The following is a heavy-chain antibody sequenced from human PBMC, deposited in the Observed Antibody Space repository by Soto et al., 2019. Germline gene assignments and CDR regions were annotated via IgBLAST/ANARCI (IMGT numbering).Heavy chain of an antibody. D-gene: IGHD2-2*01. CDR3: ARVGGDIVVVPAANWFDP. V-gene: IGHV1-18*01. CDR2: IRAYNGNT. CDR1: GYTFTSYG. Sequence: QVQLVQSGAEVKKPGASVKVSCKASGYTFTSYGISWVRQAPGKGREWMGWIRAYNGNTNYAQKLQGRVTMTTDTSTSTAYMELRSLRSDDTAVYYCARVGGDIVVVPAANWFDPWGQGTLVTVSS. J-gene: IGHJ5*02.